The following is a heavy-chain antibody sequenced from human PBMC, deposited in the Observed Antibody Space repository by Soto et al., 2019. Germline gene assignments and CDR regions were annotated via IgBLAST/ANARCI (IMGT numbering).Heavy chain of an antibody. D-gene: IGHD3-10*01. CDR1: GGTFSSYA. V-gene: IGHV1-69*06. J-gene: IGHJ5*02. CDR3: ARVGVYYYGSGSSSRLDP. Sequence: GASVKVSCKASGGTFSSYAISWVRQAPGQGLEWMGGIIPIFGTANYAQKFQGRVTITADKSTSTAYMELSSLRSEDTAVYYCARVGVYYYGSGSSSRLDPWGQGTLVTVSS. CDR2: IIPIFGTA.